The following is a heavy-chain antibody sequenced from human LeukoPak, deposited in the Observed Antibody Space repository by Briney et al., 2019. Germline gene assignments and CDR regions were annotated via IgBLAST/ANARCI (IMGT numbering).Heavy chain of an antibody. CDR3: AREIEYSSSVPPAGFGAFDI. D-gene: IGHD6-6*01. J-gene: IGHJ3*02. CDR2: INPNSGGT. Sequence: GASVKVSCKASGYTFTGYYMHWVRQAPGQGLEWMGWINPNSGGTNYAQKFQGRVTITADESTSTAYMELSSLRSEDTAVYYCAREIEYSSSVPPAGFGAFDIWGQGIMVTVSS. V-gene: IGHV1-2*02. CDR1: GYTFTGYY.